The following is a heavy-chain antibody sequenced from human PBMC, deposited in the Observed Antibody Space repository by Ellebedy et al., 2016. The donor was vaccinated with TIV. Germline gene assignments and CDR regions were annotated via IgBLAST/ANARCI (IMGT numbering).Heavy chain of an antibody. Sequence: MPSETLSLTCGVSGGSISSTGYSWSWVRQPPGKGLEWIGYIYHSWSTYYNPSLRSRVTISVDRSKNQFFLNLTSVTAADTAVYYCVRAPNPPHYYYGMDVWGQGTTVTVSS. CDR1: GGSISSTGYS. CDR3: VRAPNPPHYYYGMDV. D-gene: IGHD2-8*01. V-gene: IGHV4-30-2*01. J-gene: IGHJ6*02. CDR2: IYHSWST.